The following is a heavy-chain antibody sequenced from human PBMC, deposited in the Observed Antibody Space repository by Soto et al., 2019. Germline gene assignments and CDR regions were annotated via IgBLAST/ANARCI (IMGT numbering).Heavy chain of an antibody. CDR1: GCTFSSYA. J-gene: IGHJ3*02. V-gene: IGHV1-69*13. D-gene: IGHD6-6*01. CDR2: IIPIFGTA. Sequence: GASVKVSFKASGCTFSSYAISWVRQAPGQGLEWMGGIIPIFGTANYAQKFQGRVTITADESTSTAYMELSSLRSEDTAVYYCARDIAARLIPDAFDIWGQGTMVTVSS. CDR3: ARDIAARLIPDAFDI.